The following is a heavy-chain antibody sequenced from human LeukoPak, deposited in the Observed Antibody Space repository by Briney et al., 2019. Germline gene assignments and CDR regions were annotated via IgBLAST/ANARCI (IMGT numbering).Heavy chain of an antibody. CDR3: TTEYDSSGYNQYGDNWFDP. D-gene: IGHD3-22*01. CDR1: GFTFSNAW. Sequence: GGSLRLSCAASGFTFSNAWMSWVRQAPGKGLEWVGRIKSKTDGGTTDYAAPVKGRFTISRDDSKNTLYLQMNSLKTEDTAVYYCTTEYDSSGYNQYGDNWFDPWGQGTLVTVSS. J-gene: IGHJ5*02. V-gene: IGHV3-15*01. CDR2: IKSKTDGGTT.